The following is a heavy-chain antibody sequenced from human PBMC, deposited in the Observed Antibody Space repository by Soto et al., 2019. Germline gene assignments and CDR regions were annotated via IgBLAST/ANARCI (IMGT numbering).Heavy chain of an antibody. D-gene: IGHD3-10*01. V-gene: IGHV1-69*01. CDR3: ARPGEMATNGRYYFDY. CDR1: GGTFSSYA. Sequence: QVQLVQSGAEVKKPGSSVKVSCKASGGTFSSYAISWVRQAPGQGLEWMGGIIPIFGTANYAQKFQGRVTITADESTSTAYMEPSSLRSEDTGVYYCARPGEMATNGRYYFDYWVQGTMVTVSS. J-gene: IGHJ4*02. CDR2: IIPIFGTA.